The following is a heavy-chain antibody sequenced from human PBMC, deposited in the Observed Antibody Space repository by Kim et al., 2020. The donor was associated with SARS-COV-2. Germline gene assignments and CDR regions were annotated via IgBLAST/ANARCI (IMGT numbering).Heavy chain of an antibody. CDR1: GFTFGDYA. CDR3: AKDMTRLRYFDWLDSNQIFDY. J-gene: IGHJ4*02. Sequence: GGSLRLSCAASGFTFGDYAMHWVRQAPGKGLEWVSGISWNSGSIGYADSVKGRFTISRDNAKNSLYLQMNSLRAEDTALYYCAKDMTRLRYFDWLDSNQIFDYWGQGTLVTVSS. CDR2: ISWNSGSI. D-gene: IGHD3-9*01. V-gene: IGHV3-9*01.